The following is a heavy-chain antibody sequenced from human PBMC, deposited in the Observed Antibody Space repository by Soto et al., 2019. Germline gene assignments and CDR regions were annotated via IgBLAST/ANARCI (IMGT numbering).Heavy chain of an antibody. CDR3: ARDPFEGYYYYYGMDV. CDR1: GFTFSSYW. J-gene: IGHJ6*02. Sequence: PGGSLRLSCAASGFTFSSYWMHWVRQAPGKGLVWVSRINSDGSRTSYADSVKGRFTISRDNAKNTLYLQMNSLRAEDTAVYYCARDPFEGYYYYYGMDVWGQGTTVTVSS. CDR2: INSDGSRT. V-gene: IGHV3-74*01.